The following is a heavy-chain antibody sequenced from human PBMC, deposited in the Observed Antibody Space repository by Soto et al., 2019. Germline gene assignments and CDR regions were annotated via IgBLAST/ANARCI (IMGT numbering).Heavy chain of an antibody. CDR1: GGTFSSYT. CDR3: TGERDRLAYY. J-gene: IGHJ4*02. D-gene: IGHD7-27*01. V-gene: IGHV1-69*02. Sequence: QVQLVQSGAEVRKPGSSAQVSCKASGGTFSSYTISWVRQAPGQGLEWMGRIIPLLGIANYAQKFQGRVTITAHKSTNTAYMELSSLTSEDTAVYYCTGERDRLAYYWGQGTLVTVSS. CDR2: IIPLLGIA.